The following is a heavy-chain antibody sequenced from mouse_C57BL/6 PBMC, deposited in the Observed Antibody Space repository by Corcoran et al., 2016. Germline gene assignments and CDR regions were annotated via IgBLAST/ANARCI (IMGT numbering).Heavy chain of an antibody. V-gene: IGHV13-2*01. Sequence: QVQLVETGGGLVRPGNSLKLSCVTSGFTFSNYRMHWLRQHPGQRLEWIAVITGKYDNYGANYAESVKGRFAISRDDSKSSVYLEMNRIREEDTATYFCSRGYYYGSSPSYWYFDVWGTGTTVTVSS. CDR2: ITGKYDNYGA. D-gene: IGHD1-1*01. J-gene: IGHJ1*03. CDR3: SRGYYYGSSPSYWYFDV. CDR1: GFTFSNYR.